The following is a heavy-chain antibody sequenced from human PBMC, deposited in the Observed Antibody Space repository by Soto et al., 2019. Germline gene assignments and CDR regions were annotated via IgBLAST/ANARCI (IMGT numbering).Heavy chain of an antibody. Sequence: GSLRLSCVASGFTFSNYALHWVRQAPGKGLEWVSVISYDGSYKFYADSVKGRFTVSRDNSKNTVYLQMNSLRPEDTAVYYCAKPLFYSDRWYFDYWGQGTPVTVSS. D-gene: IGHD3-9*01. CDR1: GFTFSNYA. J-gene: IGHJ4*02. CDR2: ISYDGSYK. V-gene: IGHV3-30-3*02. CDR3: AKPLFYSDRWYFDY.